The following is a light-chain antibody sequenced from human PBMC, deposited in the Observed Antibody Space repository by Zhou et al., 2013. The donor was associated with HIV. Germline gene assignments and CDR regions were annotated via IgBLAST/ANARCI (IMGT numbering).Light chain of an antibody. CDR1: QSVSSN. J-gene: IGKJ2*04. Sequence: EIVMTQSPATLSVSPGERATLSCRASQSVSSNLAWYQQKPGQAPRLLIYGASTRATGIPDRFSGSGSGTDFTLTISRLEPEDFAVYYCQQYAGSLGGCSFGQGTKLEIK. CDR2: GAS. V-gene: IGKV3-20*01. CDR3: QQYAGSLGGCS.